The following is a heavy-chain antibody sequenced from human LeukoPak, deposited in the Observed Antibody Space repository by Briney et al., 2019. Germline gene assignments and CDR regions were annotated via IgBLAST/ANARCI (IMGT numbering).Heavy chain of an antibody. CDR2: IYTSGST. J-gene: IGHJ3*02. CDR1: GGSISSSSYY. Sequence: SETLSLTCTVSGGSISSSSYYWSWIRQPAGKGLEWIGRIYTSGSTNYNPSLKSRVTISVDTSKNQFSLKLSSVTAADTAVYYCARDFALGTFDIWGQGTMVTVSS. D-gene: IGHD3-3*01. V-gene: IGHV4-61*02. CDR3: ARDFALGTFDI.